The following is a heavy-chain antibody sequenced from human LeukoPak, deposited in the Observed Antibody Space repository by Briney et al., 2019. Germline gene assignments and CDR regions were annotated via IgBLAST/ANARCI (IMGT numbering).Heavy chain of an antibody. CDR3: TRLVDPPEYFQH. V-gene: IGHV5-51*01. Sequence: GESLKISCKGSGDTFTNYWIGWVRQMPGKGLEWMGIIYPGDSDTRYSPSFQGQVAISADRSISTAYLQWTSLKASDTAIYYCTRLVDPPEYFQHWGQGTLVTVSS. CDR1: GDTFTNYW. J-gene: IGHJ1*01. CDR2: IYPGDSDT.